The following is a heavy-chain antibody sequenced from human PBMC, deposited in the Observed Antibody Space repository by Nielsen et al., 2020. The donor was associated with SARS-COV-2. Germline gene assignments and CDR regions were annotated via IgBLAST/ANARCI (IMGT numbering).Heavy chain of an antibody. CDR3: ATPITVDYFDY. V-gene: IGHV1-46*01. CDR2: INLSAGST. CDR1: GDTLPIDN. J-gene: IGHJ4*02. Sequence: ASVKVSCKASGDTLPIDNIHWLRQAPGQGLEWIGIINLSAGSTDSAQKFKGRVTMTRDTSASTVYLALTSLKSEDTAVYYCATPITVDYFDYWGQGTLVTVSS.